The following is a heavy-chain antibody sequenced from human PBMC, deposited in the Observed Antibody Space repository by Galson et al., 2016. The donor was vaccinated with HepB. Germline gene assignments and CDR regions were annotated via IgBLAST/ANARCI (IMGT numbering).Heavy chain of an antibody. CDR3: ARHHYDSSGYYQYFDY. V-gene: IGHV4-59*01. CDR1: GGSISSYY. Sequence: ETLSLTCTVSGGSISSYYWSWIRQPPGKGLEWIGYIYYSGSTDYNPSHKSRVTISVDTSKNQFSLNLRSVTAADTAVYYCARHHYDSSGYYQYFDYWGQGTLVTVSS. CDR2: IYYSGST. D-gene: IGHD3-22*01. J-gene: IGHJ4*02.